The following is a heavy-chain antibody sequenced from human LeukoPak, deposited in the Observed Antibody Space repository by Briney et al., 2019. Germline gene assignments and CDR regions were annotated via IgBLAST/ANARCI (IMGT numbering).Heavy chain of an antibody. D-gene: IGHD3-3*01. V-gene: IGHV4-34*01. CDR2: INHSGST. Sequence: PSETLSLTXAVYGGSFSGYYWSWIRQPPGKGLEWIGEINHSGSTNYNPSLKSRVTISVDTSKNQFSLKLSSVTAADTAVYYCARLITIFGVVPLRDAFDIWGQGTMVTVSS. CDR3: ARLITIFGVVPLRDAFDI. CDR1: GGSFSGYY. J-gene: IGHJ3*02.